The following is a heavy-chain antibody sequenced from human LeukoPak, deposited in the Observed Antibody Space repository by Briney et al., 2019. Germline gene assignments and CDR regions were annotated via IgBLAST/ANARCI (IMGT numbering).Heavy chain of an antibody. J-gene: IGHJ4*02. CDR3: AVHEGSAPGFDY. CDR2: MNPNSGNT. Sequence: ASVKVSCKASGYTFTSYDINWVRQAPGQGLEWMGWMNPNSGNTGYAQKFQGRVTMTRNNSISTAYMELSSLRSEDTAVYYCAVHEGSAPGFDYWGQGTLVTVSS. CDR1: GYTFTSYD. V-gene: IGHV1-8*01. D-gene: IGHD1-26*01.